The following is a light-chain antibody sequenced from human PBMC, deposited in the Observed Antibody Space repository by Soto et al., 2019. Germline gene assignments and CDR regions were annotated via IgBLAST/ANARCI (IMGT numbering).Light chain of an antibody. Sequence: QSVLTQPPSVSGAPGQRVTISCTGSSSNIGAGYDMHWYQQFPGTAPKVLIYENSKRPSGVPDRFSGSKSGTSASLAITGLQAEDEADYYCQSYDSSLRGSVVFGGGTKVTVL. CDR1: SSNIGAGYD. CDR3: QSYDSSLRGSVV. J-gene: IGLJ2*01. V-gene: IGLV1-40*01. CDR2: ENS.